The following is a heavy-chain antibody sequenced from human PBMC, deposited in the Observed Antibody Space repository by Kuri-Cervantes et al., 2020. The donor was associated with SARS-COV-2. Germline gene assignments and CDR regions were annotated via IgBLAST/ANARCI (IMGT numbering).Heavy chain of an antibody. J-gene: IGHJ4*02. CDR3: VKGGFFSLFDN. CDR1: GFTFSSYA. V-gene: IGHV3-7*03. Sequence: GESLKISCAASGFTFSSYAMSWVRQAPGKGLEWVANIKQDGSEKYYVDSVKGRFTISRDNSKNTLYLQMNSLRAEDTAVYYCVKGGFFSLFDNWGQGTLVTVSS. D-gene: IGHD3-22*01. CDR2: IKQDGSEK.